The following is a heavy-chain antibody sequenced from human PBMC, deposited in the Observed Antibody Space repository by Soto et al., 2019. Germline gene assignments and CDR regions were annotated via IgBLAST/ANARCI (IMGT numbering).Heavy chain of an antibody. CDR1: GGTFSSYA. Sequence: ASVKVSCKASGGTFSSYAISWVRQAPGQGLEWMGGIIPIFGTANYAQKFQGRVTITADKSTSTAYMELSSLRSEDTAVYYCGAGGFWSGYYSYGMDVWGQGTTVTVSS. D-gene: IGHD3-3*01. CDR2: IIPIFGTA. J-gene: IGHJ6*02. V-gene: IGHV1-69*06. CDR3: GAGGFWSGYYSYGMDV.